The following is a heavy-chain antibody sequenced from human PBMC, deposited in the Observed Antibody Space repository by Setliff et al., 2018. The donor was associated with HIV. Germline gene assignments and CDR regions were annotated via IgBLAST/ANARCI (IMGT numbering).Heavy chain of an antibody. CDR3: AREDYYYYGMDV. V-gene: IGHV4-38-2*02. Sequence: GSLRLSCAASGFTFSNYEMNWIRQPPGKGLEWIGSIYHSESTYYNPSLKSRVTISVDTSKNQFSLKLSSVTAADTAVYYCAREDYYYYGMDVWGQGTTVTVSS. CDR1: GFTFSNYE. J-gene: IGHJ6*02. CDR2: IYHSEST.